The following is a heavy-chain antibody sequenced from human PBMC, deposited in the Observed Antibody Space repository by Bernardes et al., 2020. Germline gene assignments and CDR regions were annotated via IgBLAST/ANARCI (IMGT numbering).Heavy chain of an antibody. CDR2: MRQDGSET. D-gene: IGHD3-22*01. CDR3: ARGRPVVPVSLASHDAFDI. V-gene: IGHV3-7*01. CDR1: GFTLNNYC. Sequence: GGSLRLSCAASGFTLNNYCMSWVRQAPGKGLEWVANMRQDGSETYYGDSVKGRFTISRDNSKNTVFLQMNSLRADDTAVYYCARGRPVVPVSLASHDAFDIWGPGTMAIVSS. J-gene: IGHJ3*02.